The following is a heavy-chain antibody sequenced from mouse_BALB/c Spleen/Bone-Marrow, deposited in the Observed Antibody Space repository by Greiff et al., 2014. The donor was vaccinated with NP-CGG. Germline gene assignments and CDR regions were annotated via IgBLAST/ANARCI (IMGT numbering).Heavy chain of an antibody. D-gene: IGHD2-4*01. CDR2: ISSGGSA. V-gene: IGHV5-6-5*01. J-gene: IGHJ2*01. CDR1: GFTFSNFA. CDR3: ARGYDYDFDY. Sequence: EVQLVESGGGLVKPGGSLKLSCAASGFTFSNFAMSWVRQTPDKRLEWVASISSGGSAYYPDSVKGRLSISRDNARDILFLQMSSLRSEDTAMYYCARGYDYDFDYWAKAPLSQSPQ.